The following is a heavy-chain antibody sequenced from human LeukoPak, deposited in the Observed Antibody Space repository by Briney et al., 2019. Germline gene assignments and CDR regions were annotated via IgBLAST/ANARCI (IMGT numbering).Heavy chain of an antibody. J-gene: IGHJ4*02. Sequence: PSETLSLTCTVSGGSISSSSSYWGWIRPPPGKGLEWIGNIYSSGRTYYNPSLKSRVTISVDTSKNQFSMKLSSVTAADTAVYYCARDYGAGGRYFDYWGQGTLVTVSS. CDR2: IYSSGRT. CDR1: GGSISSSSSY. V-gene: IGHV4-39*02. CDR3: ARDYGAGGRYFDY. D-gene: IGHD4-17*01.